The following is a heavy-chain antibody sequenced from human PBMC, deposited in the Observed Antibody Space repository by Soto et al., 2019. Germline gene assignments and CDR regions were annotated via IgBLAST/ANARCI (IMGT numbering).Heavy chain of an antibody. J-gene: IGHJ6*02. CDR1: GCTFTSYG. CDR3: ARENLTGITIIYYGMDV. Sequence: ASVKVSCKASGCTFTSYGISWVRQAPGQGLEWMGWISAYNGNTNYAQKLQGRVTMTTDTSTSTAYMELRSLRSDDTAVYYCARENLTGITIIYYGMDVWGQGTTVTVSS. D-gene: IGHD3-9*01. CDR2: ISAYNGNT. V-gene: IGHV1-18*04.